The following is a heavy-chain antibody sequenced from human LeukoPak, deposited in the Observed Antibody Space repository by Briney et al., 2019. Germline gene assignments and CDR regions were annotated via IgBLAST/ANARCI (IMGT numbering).Heavy chain of an antibody. Sequence: ASVKVSCKVSGYTLTELSMHWVRQAPGKGLEWMGGFDPEDGETIYAQKFQGRVTMTEDTSTDTAYMELSSLRSEDTAVYYCATDYYGSGSYYKGYYYYMDVWGKGTTVTVSS. CDR1: GYTLTELS. CDR3: ATDYYGSGSYYKGYYYYMDV. J-gene: IGHJ6*03. V-gene: IGHV1-24*01. CDR2: FDPEDGET. D-gene: IGHD3-10*01.